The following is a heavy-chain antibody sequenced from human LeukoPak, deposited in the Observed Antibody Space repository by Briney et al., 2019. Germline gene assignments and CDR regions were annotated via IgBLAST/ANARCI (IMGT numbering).Heavy chain of an antibody. D-gene: IGHD4-17*01. V-gene: IGHV4-31*03. CDR1: GGSISSGGYY. J-gene: IGHJ6*02. Sequence: SQTLSLTCTVSGGSISSGGYYWSWIRQHPGKGLEWIGYIYYSGSTYYNPSLKSRVTISVDTSKNQFSLKLSSVTAADTAVYCCARDRGYYGDYAYYGMDVWGQGTTVTVSS. CDR3: ARDRGYYGDYAYYGMDV. CDR2: IYYSGST.